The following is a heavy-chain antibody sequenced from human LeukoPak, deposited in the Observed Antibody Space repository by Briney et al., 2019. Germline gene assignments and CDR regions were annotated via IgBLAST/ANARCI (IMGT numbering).Heavy chain of an antibody. V-gene: IGHV4-30-2*01. Sequence: SETLSLTCAVSGDSISSGSYSWSWIRQPPGKGLEWIGYIFHSGSTYYNPSLKSRVTISVDRSKNQFSMKLSSVTAADTAVYYCARGAYSNYVLFYYYGMDVWGQGTTVTVSS. D-gene: IGHD4-11*01. J-gene: IGHJ6*02. CDR2: IFHSGST. CDR3: ARGAYSNYVLFYYYGMDV. CDR1: GDSISSGSYS.